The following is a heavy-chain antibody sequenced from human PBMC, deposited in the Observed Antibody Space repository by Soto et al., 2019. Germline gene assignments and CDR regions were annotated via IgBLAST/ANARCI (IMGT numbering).Heavy chain of an antibody. J-gene: IGHJ5*02. D-gene: IGHD2-15*01. Sequence: QVQLQQWGAGLLKPSETLSLTCAVYGGSFSGYYWSWIRQPPGKGLEWTGEINHSGSTNYNPSLKSRVTISVDTSKNQFSLKLSSVTAADTAVYYCARGRRRYCSGGSCYSWFDTWGQGTLVTVSS. CDR1: GGSFSGYY. CDR2: INHSGST. CDR3: ARGRRRYCSGGSCYSWFDT. V-gene: IGHV4-34*01.